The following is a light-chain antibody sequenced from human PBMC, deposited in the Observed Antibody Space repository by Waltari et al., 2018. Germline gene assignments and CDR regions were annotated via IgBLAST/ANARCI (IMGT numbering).Light chain of an antibody. CDR1: SSHVGGYNY. CDR2: DVS. J-gene: IGLJ3*02. CDR3: CSYAGSYTWV. Sequence: QSALTQPRSVSGSPGQSVTISCTGPSSHVGGYNYVSWYQQHPGNAPKLMIYDVSKRPSGVPDRFSGSKSGNTASLTISGLQAEDEADYYCCSYAGSYTWVFGGGTKLTVL. V-gene: IGLV2-11*01.